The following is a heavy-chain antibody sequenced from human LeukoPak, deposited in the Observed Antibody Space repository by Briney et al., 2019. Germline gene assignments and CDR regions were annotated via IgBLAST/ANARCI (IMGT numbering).Heavy chain of an antibody. J-gene: IGHJ6*04. Sequence: GGSLRLPCAASGFTFSSYGMHWVRQAPGKGLEWVAVISYDGSNKYYADSVKGRFTISRDNSKNTLYLQMNSLRAEDTAVYYCAKDRVTMVRGVNYYGMDVWGKGTTVTVSS. CDR2: ISYDGSNK. CDR1: GFTFSSYG. D-gene: IGHD3-10*01. CDR3: AKDRVTMVRGVNYYGMDV. V-gene: IGHV3-30*18.